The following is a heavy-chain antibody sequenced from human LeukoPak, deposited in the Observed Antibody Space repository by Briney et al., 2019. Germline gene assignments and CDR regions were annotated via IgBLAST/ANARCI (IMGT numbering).Heavy chain of an antibody. CDR3: ARDGPRGPQEGGFDP. CDR2: IYTSGST. V-gene: IGHV4-4*07. Sequence: SETLSLTCTVSGGSISSYYWSWIRQPAGKGLEGIGRIYTSGSTNYSPSLKSRVTMSVDTSKNQFSLKLSSVTAADTAVYYCARDGPRGPQEGGFDPWGQGTLVTVSS. J-gene: IGHJ5*02. CDR1: GGSISSYY.